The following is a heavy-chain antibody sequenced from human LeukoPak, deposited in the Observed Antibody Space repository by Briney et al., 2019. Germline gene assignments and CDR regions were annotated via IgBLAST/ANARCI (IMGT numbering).Heavy chain of an antibody. V-gene: IGHV1-2*02. CDR3: ARDLYSSSWYPFAY. CDR1: GYTFTGYY. CDR2: INPNSGGT. Sequence: AASVKVSCKASGYTFTGYYMHWVRQAPGQGPEWMGWINPNSGGTNYAQKFQGRVTMTRDTSISTAYMELSRLRSDDTAVYYCARDLYSSSWYPFAYWGQGTLVTVSS. D-gene: IGHD6-13*01. J-gene: IGHJ4*02.